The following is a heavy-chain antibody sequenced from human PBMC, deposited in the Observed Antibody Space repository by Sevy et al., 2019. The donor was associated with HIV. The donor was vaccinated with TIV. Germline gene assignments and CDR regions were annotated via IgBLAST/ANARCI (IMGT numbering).Heavy chain of an antibody. CDR1: GGSISSYY. Sequence: SETLSLTCTVSGGSISSYYWSWIRQPPGKGLEWIGYIYYSGSTHYNPSLKSRVTISVDTSKNQFSLKLSSVTAADTAVYYCARSLNYYGSGSYPPYFDYWGQGILVTVSS. CDR3: ARSLNYYGSGSYPPYFDY. CDR2: IYYSGST. J-gene: IGHJ4*02. D-gene: IGHD3-10*01. V-gene: IGHV4-59*01.